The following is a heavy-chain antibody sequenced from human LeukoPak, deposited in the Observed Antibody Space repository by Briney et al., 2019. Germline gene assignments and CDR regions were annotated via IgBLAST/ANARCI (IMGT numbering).Heavy chain of an antibody. V-gene: IGHV1-18*01. CDR1: GYTFTNYA. D-gene: IGHD3-16*01. CDR2: ISAYTGNT. CDR3: ARGSSLNDY. J-gene: IGHJ4*02. Sequence: GASVKISCKASGYTFTNYAISWVRQAPGQGLEWMGWISAYTGNTKYAQKLQGRVTMTTDTSTTTAYVELRSLRSDDTAVYYCARGSSLNDYWGQGTLVTVSS.